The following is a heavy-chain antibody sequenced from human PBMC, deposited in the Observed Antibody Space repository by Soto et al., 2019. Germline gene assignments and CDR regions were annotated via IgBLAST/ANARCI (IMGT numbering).Heavy chain of an antibody. V-gene: IGHV3-30-3*01. CDR3: AREGVGPYDFWSGYYVH. CDR2: ISYDATNQ. D-gene: IGHD3-3*01. CDR1: GLILSQYG. Sequence: QVQLVESGEGVVNPGRSRSPSVQASGLILSQYGMHWARQAPGKGLEWVAIISYDATNQYYADSVRGRFTISRDNSNNTVYLQMNRLSAEDTAVYYCAREGVGPYDFWSGYYVHWGQGTLVTVSS. J-gene: IGHJ4*02.